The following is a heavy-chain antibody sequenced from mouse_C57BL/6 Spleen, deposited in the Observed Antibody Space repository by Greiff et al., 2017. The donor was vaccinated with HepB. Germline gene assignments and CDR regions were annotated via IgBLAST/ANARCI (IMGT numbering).Heavy chain of an antibody. Sequence: VQLKESGGGLVQPGGSLSLSCAASGFTFTDYYMSWVRQPPGKALEWLGFIRNKANGYTTEYSASVKGRFTISRDNSQSILYLQMNALRAEDSATYYCASSLLPFHFDYWGQGTTLTVSS. CDR3: ASSLLPFHFDY. V-gene: IGHV7-3*01. CDR1: GFTFTDYY. J-gene: IGHJ2*01. D-gene: IGHD6-1*01. CDR2: IRNKANGYTT.